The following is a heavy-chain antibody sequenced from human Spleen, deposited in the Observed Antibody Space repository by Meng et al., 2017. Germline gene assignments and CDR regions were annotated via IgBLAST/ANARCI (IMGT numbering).Heavy chain of an antibody. Sequence: ASVKVSCKVYGYTLSELSIHWVRQAPGKGLEWMGGFDPEDGETIYAQKFQGRVTMTEDTSTDTVYMELSSLRSEDTALYYCATMAMIAHYFDYWGQGTLVTVSS. CDR2: FDPEDGET. V-gene: IGHV1-24*01. CDR1: GYTLSELS. D-gene: IGHD3-22*01. J-gene: IGHJ4*02. CDR3: ATMAMIAHYFDY.